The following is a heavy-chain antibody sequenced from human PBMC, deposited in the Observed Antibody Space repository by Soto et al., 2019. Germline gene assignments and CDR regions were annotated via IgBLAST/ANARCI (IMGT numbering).Heavy chain of an antibody. V-gene: IGHV1-69*08. CDR3: ARTLLGDDYGSDGVDN. CDR1: GGTFSNYS. J-gene: IGHJ4*02. CDR2: IIPIFGTT. D-gene: IGHD3-22*01. Sequence: QVQLVQSGTEVKKPGSSVTVSCKASGGTFSNYSISWERQAPGQGLEWVGRIIPIFGTTNYAQKFQGRATITADKSTSTAYKALSSLNSEDRALYYCARTLLGDDYGSDGVDNWGQGTLVSVSS.